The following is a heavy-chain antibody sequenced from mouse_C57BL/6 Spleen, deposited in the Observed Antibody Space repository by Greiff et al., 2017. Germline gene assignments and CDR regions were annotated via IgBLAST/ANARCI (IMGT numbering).Heavy chain of an antibody. J-gene: IGHJ3*01. V-gene: IGHV1-52*01. CDR2: IDPSDSET. D-gene: IGHD2-3*01. CDR3: ARSYDGYYGGFAY. Sequence: QVQLQQPGAELVRPGSSVKLSCKASGYTFTSYWMHWVKQRPIQGLEWIGNIDPSDSETHYNQKFKDKATLTVDKSSSTAYMQLSSLTSEDSAVYYCARSYDGYYGGFAYWGQGTLVTFSA. CDR1: GYTFTSYW.